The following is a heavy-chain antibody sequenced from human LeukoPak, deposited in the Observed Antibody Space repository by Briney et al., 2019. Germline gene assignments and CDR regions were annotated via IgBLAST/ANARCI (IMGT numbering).Heavy chain of an antibody. D-gene: IGHD3-10*01. Sequence: HPGESLRLSCAASGFTFSSYAMNWVRRAPGKGLEWVSAISGSGTTTYYADSVKGRFTISRDNSKNTLYLQMNSLRAEDTAVYYCAKGRSGSYSALDYWGQGTLVTVSS. J-gene: IGHJ4*02. CDR1: GFTFSSYA. CDR2: ISGSGTTT. V-gene: IGHV3-23*01. CDR3: AKGRSGSYSALDY.